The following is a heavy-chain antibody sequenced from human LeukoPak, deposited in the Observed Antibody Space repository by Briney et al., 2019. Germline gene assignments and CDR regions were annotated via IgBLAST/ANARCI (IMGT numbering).Heavy chain of an antibody. Sequence: PGGSLRLSCAASGFTFDDYTMHWVRQVPGKGLEWVSLISWDGGTTYYADSVRGRFTISRDNSKNYLFLQLNSLRTEDTALYYCAKDKPRGTMRYFDSWGQGTLVTVSS. D-gene: IGHD1-7*01. CDR1: GFTFDDYT. CDR3: AKDKPRGTMRYFDS. CDR2: ISWDGGTT. J-gene: IGHJ4*02. V-gene: IGHV3-43*01.